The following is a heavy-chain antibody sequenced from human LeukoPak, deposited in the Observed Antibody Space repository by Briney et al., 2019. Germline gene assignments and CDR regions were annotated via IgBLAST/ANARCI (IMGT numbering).Heavy chain of an antibody. CDR3: AREVGAIPHYYFDY. CDR2: IKQDGSEK. Sequence: PGGSLRLSCAASGFTFSSYWMSWVRQAPGKWLEWVANIKQDGSEKYYVDSVKGRFTISRDNAKNSLYLQMNSLRAEDTAVYYCAREVGAIPHYYFDYWGQGTLVTVSS. J-gene: IGHJ4*02. D-gene: IGHD1-26*01. CDR1: GFTFSSYW. V-gene: IGHV3-7*01.